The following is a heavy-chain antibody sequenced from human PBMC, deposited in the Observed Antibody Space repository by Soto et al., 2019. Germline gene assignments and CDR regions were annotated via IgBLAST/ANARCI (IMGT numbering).Heavy chain of an antibody. V-gene: IGHV3-23*01. J-gene: IGHJ4*02. D-gene: IGHD1-26*01. CDR2: ISGSGGST. CDR3: AKVPVGATGRFDY. CDR1: GFTFSNYA. Sequence: GGSLRLSCAGPGFTFSNYAMSWVRQAPGKGLAWVSAISGSGGSTYYADSVKGRFTISRDNSKNTLYLQMNSLRAEDTALYYCAKVPVGATGRFDYWGQGTLVTVSS.